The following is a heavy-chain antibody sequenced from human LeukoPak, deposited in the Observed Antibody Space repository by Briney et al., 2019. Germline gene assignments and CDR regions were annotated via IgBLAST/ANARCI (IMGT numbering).Heavy chain of an antibody. CDR3: ARGGGYYDFWSGIPPYAFDI. J-gene: IGHJ3*02. CDR1: GFTFSSYS. CDR2: ISSSCSTI. Sequence: GGSLRLSCAASGFTFSSYSMNWVRQAPVKGLEWVSYISSSCSTIYYADSVKGRFTISRDNAKNSLYLQMNSLRAEDTAVYYCARGGGYYDFWSGIPPYAFDIWGQGTMVTVSS. D-gene: IGHD3-3*01. V-gene: IGHV3-48*04.